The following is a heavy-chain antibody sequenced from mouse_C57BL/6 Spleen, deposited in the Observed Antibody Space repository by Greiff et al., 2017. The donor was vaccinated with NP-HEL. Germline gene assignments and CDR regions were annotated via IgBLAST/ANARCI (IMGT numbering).Heavy chain of an antibody. CDR1: GYTFTSYW. J-gene: IGHJ2*01. D-gene: IGHD2-2*01. V-gene: IGHV1-52*01. CDR3: ARGGYDDVYYFDY. CDR2: IDPSDSET. Sequence: VQVVESGAELVRPGSSVKLSCKASGYTFTSYWMHWVKQRPIQGLEWIGNIDPSDSETHYNQKFKDKATLTVDKSSSTAYMQLSSLTSEDSAVYYCARGGYDDVYYFDYWGQGTTLTVSS.